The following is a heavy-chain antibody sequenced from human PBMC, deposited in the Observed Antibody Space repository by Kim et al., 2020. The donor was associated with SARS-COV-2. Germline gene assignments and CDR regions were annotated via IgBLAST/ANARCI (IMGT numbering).Heavy chain of an antibody. J-gene: IGHJ3*02. V-gene: IGHV3-66*02. CDR1: GFTVSSNY. D-gene: IGHD3-16*01. CDR3: ARDPYYYYGDIAFDI. CDR2: IYSGGST. Sequence: GGSLRLSCAASGFTVSSNYMSWVRQAPGKGLEWVSVIYSGGSTYYADSVKGRFTISRDNSKNTLYLQMNSLRAEDTAVYYCARDPYYYYGDIAFDIWGQGTMVTVSS.